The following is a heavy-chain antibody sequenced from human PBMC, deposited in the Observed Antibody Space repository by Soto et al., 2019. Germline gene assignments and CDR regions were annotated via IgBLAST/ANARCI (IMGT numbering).Heavy chain of an antibody. J-gene: IGHJ6*02. V-gene: IGHV1-69*01. CDR1: GGTFSSYA. D-gene: IGHD6-13*01. CDR2: ISPIFGTA. CDR3: ARNIGGLAAAGRYYYCGMDV. Sequence: QVQLVQSGAEVKKPGSSVKVSCKASGGTFSSYAISCVRQAPGQGLEWLGGISPIFGTANYAQKFQGRVTITADESTSTAYMELSSLRSEDTAVYYCARNIGGLAAAGRYYYCGMDVWGQGTTVTVSS.